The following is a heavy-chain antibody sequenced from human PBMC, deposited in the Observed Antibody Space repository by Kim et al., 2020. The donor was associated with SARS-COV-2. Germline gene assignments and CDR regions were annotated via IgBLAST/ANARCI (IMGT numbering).Heavy chain of an antibody. Sequence: GGSLRLSCAASGFTFSSYGMHWVRQAPGKGLEWVAVIWYDGSNKYYADSVKGRFTISRDNSKNTLYLQMNSLRAEDTAVYYCARDEWGNYYGSGSPVGDPYWGQGTLVTVSS. CDR2: IWYDGSNK. V-gene: IGHV3-33*01. CDR1: GFTFSSYG. CDR3: ARDEWGNYYGSGSPVGDPY. D-gene: IGHD3-10*01. J-gene: IGHJ4*02.